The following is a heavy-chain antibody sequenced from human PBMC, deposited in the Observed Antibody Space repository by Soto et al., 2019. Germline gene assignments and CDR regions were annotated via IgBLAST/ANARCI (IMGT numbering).Heavy chain of an antibody. J-gene: IGHJ4*02. CDR1: GFSLSRYG. CDR2: LWSDGIKT. V-gene: IGHV3-33*01. Sequence: GSLRLSCTASGFSLSRYGLHWFRQAPGKGLEWVAGLWSDGIKTSYTDSVKGRFTISRDTSKNMLYLQMNSLGAEDTAVYYCAREGCSSTSCFDYWGQGTLVTVSS. D-gene: IGHD2-2*01. CDR3: AREGCSSTSCFDY.